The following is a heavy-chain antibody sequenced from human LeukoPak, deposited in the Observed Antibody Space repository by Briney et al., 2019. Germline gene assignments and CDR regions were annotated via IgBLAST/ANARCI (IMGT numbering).Heavy chain of an antibody. Sequence: PSETLSLTCTVSGYSISSGYYWGWIRQPPGKGLEWIGSIYYSGSTYYNPSLKSRVTISVDTSKNQFSLKLSSVTAADTAVYYCARDSIDGYSSGWSNYWGQGTLVTVSS. CDR2: IYYSGST. CDR3: ARDSIDGYSSGWSNY. J-gene: IGHJ4*02. CDR1: GYSISSGYY. D-gene: IGHD6-19*01. V-gene: IGHV4-38-2*02.